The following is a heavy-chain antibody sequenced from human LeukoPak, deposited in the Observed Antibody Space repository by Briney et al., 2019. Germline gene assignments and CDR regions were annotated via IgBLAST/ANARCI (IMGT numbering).Heavy chain of an antibody. Sequence: GASVKVSRKASGYRLTINSISWVRQAPGQGLGWRGWISTYDGNTNFAQNVQGRVTMSTDSYTRTAYMELTSLRSDDAAVYYCAKSGASSGYSPIDYWGPGTLVTVSS. V-gene: IGHV1-18*01. J-gene: IGHJ4*02. CDR3: AKSGASSGYSPIDY. CDR1: GYRLTINS. CDR2: ISTYDGNT. D-gene: IGHD3-22*01.